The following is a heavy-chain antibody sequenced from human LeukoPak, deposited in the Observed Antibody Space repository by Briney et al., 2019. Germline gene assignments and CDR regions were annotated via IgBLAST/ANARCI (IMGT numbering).Heavy chain of an antibody. CDR3: ASRYSSGWSPPRYYYMDV. Sequence: SETLSLTCAVYGGSFSGYYWSWIRQPPGKWREWIGEINHSGSTNYNPSLKSRVTISVDTSKNQFSLKLSSVTAADTAVYYCASRYSSGWSPPRYYYMDVWGKGTTVTVSS. J-gene: IGHJ6*03. CDR1: GGSFSGYY. CDR2: INHSGST. V-gene: IGHV4-34*01. D-gene: IGHD6-19*01.